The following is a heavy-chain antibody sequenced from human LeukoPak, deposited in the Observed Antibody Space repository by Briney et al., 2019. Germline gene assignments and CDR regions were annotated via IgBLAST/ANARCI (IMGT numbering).Heavy chain of an antibody. D-gene: IGHD2-21*02. CDR2: IKQDGSEK. CDR1: GFIFNNYW. CDR3: ARDFSSWGGDLPFDAFDI. Sequence: GGSLRLSCDASGFIFNNYWISWVRQAPGEGLEWVANIKQDGSEKYYVDSVKGRFTISRDNSKNTLYLQMNSLRAEDTAVYYCARDFSSWGGDLPFDAFDIWGQGTMVTVSS. V-gene: IGHV3-7*01. J-gene: IGHJ3*02.